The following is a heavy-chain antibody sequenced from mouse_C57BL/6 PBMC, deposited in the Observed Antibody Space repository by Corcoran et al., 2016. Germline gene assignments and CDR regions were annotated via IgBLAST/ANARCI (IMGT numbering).Heavy chain of an antibody. Sequence: EVQLQQSGPELVKPGASVKISCKASGYTFTDYYMNWVKQSHGKSLEWIGDINPNNGGTSYNQKFKGKATLTVDKSSSTAYMELRSLTSEDSAGYYCELTGEYYFDYWGQGTTLTVSS. CDR2: INPNNGGT. D-gene: IGHD4-1*01. CDR1: GYTFTDYY. V-gene: IGHV1-26*01. J-gene: IGHJ2*01. CDR3: ELTGEYYFDY.